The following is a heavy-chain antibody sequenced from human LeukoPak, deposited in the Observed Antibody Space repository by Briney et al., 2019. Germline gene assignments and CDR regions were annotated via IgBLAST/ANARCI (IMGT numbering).Heavy chain of an antibody. CDR2: IYSGGST. CDR3: AVIVVVKGFAFDI. D-gene: IGHD3-22*01. CDR1: GFTFSSYE. Sequence: GGSLRLSCAASGFTFSSYEMNWVRQAPGKGLEWVSVIYSGGSTYYADSVKARFTISRDNSKNTLYLQMNSLRGEDTAVYYCAVIVVVKGFAFDIWGQGTMVTVSS. V-gene: IGHV3-66*01. J-gene: IGHJ3*02.